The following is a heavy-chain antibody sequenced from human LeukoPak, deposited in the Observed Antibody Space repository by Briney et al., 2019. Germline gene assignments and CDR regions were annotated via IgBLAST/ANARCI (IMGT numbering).Heavy chain of an antibody. CDR2: ISWNSGSI. D-gene: IGHD5-12*01. J-gene: IGHJ4*02. V-gene: IGHV3-9*01. CDR1: GFTFDDYA. CDR3: VNSGYKRREGDY. Sequence: GRSLRLSCAASGFTFDDYAMHWVRQAPGKGLEWVSGISWNSGSIGYADSMKGRFTISRDNAKNSLYLQMNSLRAEDTALYYCVNSGYKRREGDYWGQGTLVTVSS.